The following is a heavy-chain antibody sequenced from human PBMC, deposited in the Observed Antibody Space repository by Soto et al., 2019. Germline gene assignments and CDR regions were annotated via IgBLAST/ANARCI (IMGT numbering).Heavy chain of an antibody. V-gene: IGHV3-30-3*01. Sequence: GGSLRLSCAASGFTFRSYAMHWVRQAPGKGLEWVAVISYDGSNKYYADSVKGRFTISRDNSKNTLYLQMNSLRAEDTAVYYCARGGRIREDIVVVPAAFWGQGTLVPVSS. CDR1: GFTFRSYA. J-gene: IGHJ4*02. D-gene: IGHD2-2*01. CDR2: ISYDGSNK. CDR3: ARGGRIREDIVVVPAAF.